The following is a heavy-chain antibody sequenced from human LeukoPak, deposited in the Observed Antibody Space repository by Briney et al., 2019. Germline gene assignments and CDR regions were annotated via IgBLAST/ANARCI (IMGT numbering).Heavy chain of an antibody. CDR2: INRDGSTT. D-gene: IGHD3-10*01. CDR1: GFTFSNYW. J-gene: IGHJ4*02. CDR3: ARDMKSGESSEIDY. V-gene: IGHV3-74*03. Sequence: GGSLRLSCAASGFTFSNYWVHWVRQAPGKGLVWVSRINRDGSTTKYADSVKGRFTVSRDNAKNTLNLQMNSLRAEDTAVYYCARDMKSGESSEIDYWGQGTLVTVSS.